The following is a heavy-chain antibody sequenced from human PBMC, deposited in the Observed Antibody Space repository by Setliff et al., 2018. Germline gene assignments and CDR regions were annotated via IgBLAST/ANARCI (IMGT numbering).Heavy chain of an antibody. J-gene: IGHJ5*02. CDR1: GYTFTDYA. D-gene: IGHD2-2*01. V-gene: IGHV1-3*01. CDR2: INPGNGNT. CDR3: ARDRGVFVVVPANVETAFDP. Sequence: ASVKVSCKASGYTFTDYAMHWVRQAPGQRLEWMGWINPGNGNTKYSQKFQGRVTITRDTSASTAYMELSSLRSEDTAVYYCARDRGVFVVVPANVETAFDPWGQGTLVTVSS.